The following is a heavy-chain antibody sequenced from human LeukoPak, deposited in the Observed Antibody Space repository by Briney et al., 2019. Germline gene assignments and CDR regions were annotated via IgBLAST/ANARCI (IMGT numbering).Heavy chain of an antibody. Sequence: PGGSLRLSCAASGFTFSSYAMHWVRQAPGKGLEWVAVISYAGSNKYYADSVKGRFTISRDNSKNTLYLQMNSLRAEDTAIYYCATYRQVLLPFESWGQGTLVTVSS. D-gene: IGHD2-8*02. CDR2: ISYAGSNK. V-gene: IGHV3-30*04. CDR3: ATYRQVLLPFES. J-gene: IGHJ4*02. CDR1: GFTFSSYA.